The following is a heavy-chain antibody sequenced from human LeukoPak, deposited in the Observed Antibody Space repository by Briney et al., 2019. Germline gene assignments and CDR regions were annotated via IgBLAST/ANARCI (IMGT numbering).Heavy chain of an antibody. CDR1: GGSFSGYY. V-gene: IGHV4-34*01. Sequence: SETLSLTCAVYGGSFSGYYWSWIRQPPGKGLEWIGETNHSGSTNYNPSLKSRVTISVDTSKNQFSLKLSSVTAADTAVYYCARGHCSGGSCYWGYYFDYWGQGTLVTVSS. D-gene: IGHD2-15*01. J-gene: IGHJ4*02. CDR3: ARGHCSGGSCYWGYYFDY. CDR2: TNHSGST.